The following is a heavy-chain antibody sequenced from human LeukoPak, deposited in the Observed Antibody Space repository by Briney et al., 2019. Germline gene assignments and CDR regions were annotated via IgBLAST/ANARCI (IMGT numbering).Heavy chain of an antibody. CDR3: ARDIGQDYGDSAWFDP. J-gene: IGHJ5*02. Sequence: SETLSLTCTVSGGSISSDYWSWSRQPPGKGLEWIGYIYYSGSTNYNPSLKSRVTISVDTSKNQFSLKLSSVTAADTAVYYCARDIGQDYGDSAWFDPWGQGTLVTVSS. CDR2: IYYSGST. CDR1: GGSISSDY. D-gene: IGHD4-17*01. V-gene: IGHV4-59*01.